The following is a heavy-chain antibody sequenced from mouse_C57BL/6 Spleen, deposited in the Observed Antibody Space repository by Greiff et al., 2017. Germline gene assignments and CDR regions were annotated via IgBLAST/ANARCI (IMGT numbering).Heavy chain of an antibody. V-gene: IGHV1-54*01. D-gene: IGHD4-1*01. CDR1: GYALTNYL. CDR2: LNPGSGVT. CDR3: ARSKLPYYVDY. J-gene: IGHJ2*01. Sequence: VQLQQSGAELVRPGTSVKVSCNASGYALTNYLIEWVQQRPGPGLEWIGVLNPGSGVTNYNEKFKCKETLTADNSFSTAYIQLSSLTSEDSAVYFGARSKLPYYVDYWGQGTTLTVSS.